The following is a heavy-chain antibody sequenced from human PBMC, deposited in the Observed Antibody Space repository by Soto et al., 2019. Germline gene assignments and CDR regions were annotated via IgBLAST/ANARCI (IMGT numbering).Heavy chain of an antibody. Sequence: SETLSLTCTVSGGSVNSDSYYWSWIRQPPGRGLEWIGYIYYTGSTNYNPSLKSRVSISVDTSRNQFSLKLSSVTAADTAVYYFAGEFSNSPGAFDSWGQGSLVTVSS. J-gene: IGHJ4*02. V-gene: IGHV4-61*01. CDR2: IYYTGST. CDR3: AGEFSNSPGAFDS. D-gene: IGHD6-6*01. CDR1: GGSVNSDSYY.